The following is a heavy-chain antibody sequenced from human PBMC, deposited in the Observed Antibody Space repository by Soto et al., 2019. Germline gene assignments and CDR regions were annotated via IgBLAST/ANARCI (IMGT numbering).Heavy chain of an antibody. CDR3: ARGLTAEHTVTTYFDY. V-gene: IGHV1-69*13. D-gene: IGHD4-17*01. CDR2: IIPIFGTA. J-gene: IGHJ4*02. Sequence: SVKVSCKASGGTFSSYAISWVRQAPGQGLEWMGGIIPIFGTANYAQKFQGRVTITADESTSTAYMELSSLRSEDTAVYYCARGLTAEHTVTTYFDYWGQGTLVTVSS. CDR1: GGTFSSYA.